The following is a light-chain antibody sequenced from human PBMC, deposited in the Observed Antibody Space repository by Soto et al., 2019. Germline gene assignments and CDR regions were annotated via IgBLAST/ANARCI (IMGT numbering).Light chain of an antibody. J-gene: IGKJ5*01. CDR1: QALLRSNGYNY. CDR3: MQTVQTPIT. Sequence: DIALTQSPLSLTVTPGEPASISCRSSQALLRSNGYNYFNWYLQRPGQSPHLLIYGGSNVAPGVPDRFSGSGSGTDFTLRISRVEADDVGVYYCMQTVQTPITFGQGTRLEI. V-gene: IGKV2-28*01. CDR2: GGS.